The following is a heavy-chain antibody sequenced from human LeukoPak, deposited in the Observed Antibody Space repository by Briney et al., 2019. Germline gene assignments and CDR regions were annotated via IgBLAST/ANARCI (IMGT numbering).Heavy chain of an antibody. CDR2: IYTSGSI. J-gene: IGHJ4*02. V-gene: IGHV4-4*07. D-gene: IGHD6-19*01. CDR3: ASEAVAGPFDY. Sequence: SETLSLTCTVSGGSISSYYWSWIRQPAGKGLEWIGRIYTSGSINYNPSLKSRVTMSVDTSKNQFSLKLSSVTAADTVVYYCASEAVAGPFDYWGQGTLVTVSS. CDR1: GGSISSYY.